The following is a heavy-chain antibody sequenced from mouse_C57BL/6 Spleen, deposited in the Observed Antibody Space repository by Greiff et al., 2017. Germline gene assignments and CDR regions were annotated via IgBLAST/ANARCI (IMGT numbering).Heavy chain of an antibody. J-gene: IGHJ2*01. D-gene: IGHD2-3*01. V-gene: IGHV1-64*01. CDR1: GYTFTSYW. CDR2: IHPNSGST. CDR3: ARYDGYPYYFDY. Sequence: QVQLQQPGAELVKPGASVKLSCKASGYTFTSYWMHWVKQRPGQGLEWIGMIHPNSGSTNYNEKFKSKATLTVDKSSSTAYMQLSSLTSEDSAVYYCARYDGYPYYFDYWGQGTTLTVSS.